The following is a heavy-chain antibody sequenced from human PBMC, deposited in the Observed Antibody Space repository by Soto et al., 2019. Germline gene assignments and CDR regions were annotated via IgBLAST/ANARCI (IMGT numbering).Heavy chain of an antibody. Sequence: AASVKVSWKVAGYALTVLSMHWVRQAPGKGLEWMGGFDPEDGETIYAQKFQGRVTMTEDTSTDTAYMELSSLRSEDTAVYYCATRPTLRFLEWLPTRWGQGTLVTVSS. V-gene: IGHV1-24*01. CDR1: GYALTVLS. CDR3: ATRPTLRFLEWLPTR. J-gene: IGHJ4*02. D-gene: IGHD3-3*01. CDR2: FDPEDGET.